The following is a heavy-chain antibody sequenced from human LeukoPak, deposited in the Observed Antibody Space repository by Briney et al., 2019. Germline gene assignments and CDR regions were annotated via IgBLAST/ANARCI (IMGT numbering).Heavy chain of an antibody. CDR3: AKDQGGSYLGYAFDI. Sequence: GGSLRLSCAASGFTFSTYAMSWVRQAPGKGLEWVSVISGSGGSTYYADSVKGRFTISRDNSKNTLYLQMNSLRAEDTAVYYCAKDQGGSYLGYAFDIWGQGTMVAVSS. D-gene: IGHD1-26*01. J-gene: IGHJ3*02. CDR2: ISGSGGST. V-gene: IGHV3-23*01. CDR1: GFTFSTYA.